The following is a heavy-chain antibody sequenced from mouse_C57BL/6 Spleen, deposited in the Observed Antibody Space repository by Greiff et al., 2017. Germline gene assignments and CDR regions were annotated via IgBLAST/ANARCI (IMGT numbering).Heavy chain of an antibody. Sequence: EVKVVESGGDLVKPGGSLKLSCAASGFTFSSYGMSWVRQTPDKRLEWVATISSGGSYTYYPDSVKGRFTISRDNAKNTLYLQMSSLKSEDTAMYYCARQSTVVALYWYFDVWGTGTTVTVSS. D-gene: IGHD1-1*01. J-gene: IGHJ1*03. CDR1: GFTFSSYG. CDR2: ISSGGSYT. CDR3: ARQSTVVALYWYFDV. V-gene: IGHV5-6*01.